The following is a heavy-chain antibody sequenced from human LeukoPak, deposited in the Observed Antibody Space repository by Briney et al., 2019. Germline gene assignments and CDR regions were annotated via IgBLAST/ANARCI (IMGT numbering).Heavy chain of an antibody. D-gene: IGHD6-13*01. Sequence: PGGSLRLSCAASGFTFSRYSMNWVRQAPGKGLEWVSSISSSSSYIYYADSVKGRFTISRDNAKNSLYLQMNSLRAEDTAVYYCARVLAGIAAADFDYWGQGTLVTVSS. V-gene: IGHV3-21*01. CDR2: ISSSSSYI. CDR3: ARVLAGIAAADFDY. J-gene: IGHJ4*02. CDR1: GFTFSRYS.